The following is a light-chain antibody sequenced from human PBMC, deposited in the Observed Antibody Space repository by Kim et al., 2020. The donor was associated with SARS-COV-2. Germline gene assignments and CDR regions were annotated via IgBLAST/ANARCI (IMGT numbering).Light chain of an antibody. V-gene: IGLV2-14*03. CDR3: SSYKSSSTLYV. Sequence: KTIASGAARSDGGTYYYVAWYQRHQGRAPKLMIYAVSKRPAEVSNRLSGSKSGNTASLAISGLQAEDEADYYCSSYKSSSTLYVFGTGTKVTVL. CDR1: RSDGGTYYY. CDR2: AVS. J-gene: IGLJ1*01.